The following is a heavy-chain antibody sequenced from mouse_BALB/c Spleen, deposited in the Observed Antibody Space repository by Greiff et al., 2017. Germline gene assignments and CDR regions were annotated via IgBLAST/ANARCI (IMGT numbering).Heavy chain of an antibody. CDR3: TRVSSGPSWFAY. D-gene: IGHD3-1*01. J-gene: IGHJ3*01. CDR2: IDPETGGT. CDR1: GYTFTDYE. V-gene: IGHV1-15*01. Sequence: VQLQQSGAELVRPGASVTLSCKASGYTFTDYEMHWVKQTPVHGLEWIGAIDPETGGTAYNQKFKGKATLTADKSSSTAYMELRSLTSEDSAVYYCTRVSSGPSWFAYWGQGTLVTVSA.